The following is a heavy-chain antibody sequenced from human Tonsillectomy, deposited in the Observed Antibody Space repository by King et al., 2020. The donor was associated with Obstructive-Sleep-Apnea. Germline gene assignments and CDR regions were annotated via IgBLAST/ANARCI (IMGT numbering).Heavy chain of an antibody. CDR2: IYWDDDK. CDR3: AHSLDCSRPGWFDH. D-gene: IGHD2-15*01. CDR1: GFSLSTSGVG. Sequence: TLKESGPTLVKPTQTLTLTCTFSGFSLSTSGVGVGWIRQPPGKALEWLALIYWDDDKLYSPSLKSRLTITKDTSKNQGVLTMTNMDPVDTATYYCAHSLDCSRPGWFDHWGQGTLVTVSS. V-gene: IGHV2-5*02. J-gene: IGHJ5*02.